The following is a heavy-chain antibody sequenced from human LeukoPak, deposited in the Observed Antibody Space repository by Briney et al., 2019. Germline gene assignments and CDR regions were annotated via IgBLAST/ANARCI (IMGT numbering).Heavy chain of an antibody. Sequence: GGSLRLSCAASGFTFSIYDMHCVRQAPGKGREGVAVISYDGSNKYYADSVKGRFTISRDNSKNTLYLQMNSLRAEDTAVYYCARGTIAAAGYYYFDYWGQGTQVTVSS. J-gene: IGHJ4*02. D-gene: IGHD6-13*01. V-gene: IGHV3-30*03. CDR1: GFTFSIYD. CDR2: ISYDGSNK. CDR3: ARGTIAAAGYYYFDY.